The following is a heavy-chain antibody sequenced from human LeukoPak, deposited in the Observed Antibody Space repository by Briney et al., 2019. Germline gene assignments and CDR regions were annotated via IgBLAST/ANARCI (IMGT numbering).Heavy chain of an antibody. V-gene: IGHV3-7*01. CDR1: GFTFSSYW. D-gene: IGHD3-10*01. Sequence: GGSLRLSCAASGFTFSSYWMSGVRPAPGKGLEWVANIKQVGSEKYYVDSVKGRFTISRDNAKNSLYLQMNSLRGEDTAVYYCARDTAASGSYYLFDPWGQGTLVTVSS. CDR3: ARDTAASGSYYLFDP. CDR2: IKQVGSEK. J-gene: IGHJ5*02.